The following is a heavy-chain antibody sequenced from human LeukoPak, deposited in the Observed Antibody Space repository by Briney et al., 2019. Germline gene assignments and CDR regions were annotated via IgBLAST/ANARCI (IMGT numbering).Heavy chain of an antibody. J-gene: IGHJ4*02. CDR1: GGSISSSSYY. CDR3: AREPGVLWFGELGDY. D-gene: IGHD3-10*01. Sequence: ASETLSLTCTVSGGSISSSSYYWGWIRQPPGKGLEWIGSIYYSGSTYYNPSLKSRVTISVDTSKNQFSLKLSSVTAADTAVYYCAREPGVLWFGELGDYWGQGTLVTVSS. V-gene: IGHV4-39*07. CDR2: IYYSGST.